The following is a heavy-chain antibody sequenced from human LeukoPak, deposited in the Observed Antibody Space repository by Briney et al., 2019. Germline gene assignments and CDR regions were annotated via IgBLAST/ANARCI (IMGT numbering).Heavy chain of an antibody. Sequence: GGSLRLSCAASGFTFSSYSMNWVRQAPGKGLEWVSSISSSSSYIYYADSVKGRFTISRDNAKKSLYLQMNSLRAEDTAVYYCARDQSSVAGTTYNWFDPWGQGTLVTVSS. J-gene: IGHJ5*02. D-gene: IGHD6-19*01. CDR1: GFTFSSYS. CDR2: ISSSSSYI. V-gene: IGHV3-21*01. CDR3: ARDQSSVAGTTYNWFDP.